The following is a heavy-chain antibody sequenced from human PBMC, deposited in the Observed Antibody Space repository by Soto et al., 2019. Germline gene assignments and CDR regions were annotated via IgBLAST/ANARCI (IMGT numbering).Heavy chain of an antibody. V-gene: IGHV3-23*01. J-gene: IGHJ4*02. Sequence: EVQLLQSGGGLVQPGGSLRLSCVGSGFKFSNFAMRWIRQAPGKGLEWVSGINGGGGHTDYADSVKGRFTISRENSKNTLYLPMGSRRVEDTAVYYCATAHWVYCSSWFFFDCWGQGALVTVSS. D-gene: IGHD2-15*01. CDR1: GFKFSNFA. CDR2: INGGGGHT. CDR3: ATAHWVYCSSWFFFDC.